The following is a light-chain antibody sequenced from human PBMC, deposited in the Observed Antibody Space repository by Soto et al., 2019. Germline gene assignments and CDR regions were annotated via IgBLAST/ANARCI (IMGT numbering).Light chain of an antibody. J-gene: IGKJ4*01. CDR2: KAS. V-gene: IGKV1-5*03. CDR1: QSISSW. CDR3: QQYNSYSPLT. Sequence: DIQMTQSPSTLSASVGDRVTITCRASQSISSWLAWYQQKPGKAPKLLIYKASSLESGVPSRFSGSGSGTEFTLTISSLQPDNLANNYCQQYNSYSPLTFGGGTKVEI.